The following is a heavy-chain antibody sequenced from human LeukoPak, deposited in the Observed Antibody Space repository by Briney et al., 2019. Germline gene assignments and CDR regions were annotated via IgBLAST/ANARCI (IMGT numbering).Heavy chain of an antibody. CDR1: GFTFSSYA. D-gene: IGHD1-26*01. CDR3: ARDGSGSLKYYFDY. CDR2: IYSGGST. J-gene: IGHJ4*02. V-gene: IGHV3-66*01. Sequence: GGSLRLSCAASGFTFSSYAMSWVRQAPGKGLERVSVIYSGGSTYYADSVKGRFTISRDNSKSTLYLQMNSLRAEDTAVYYCARDGSGSLKYYFDYWGQGTLVTVSS.